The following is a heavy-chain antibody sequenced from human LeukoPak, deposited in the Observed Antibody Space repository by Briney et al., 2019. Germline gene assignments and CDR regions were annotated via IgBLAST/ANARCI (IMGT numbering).Heavy chain of an antibody. J-gene: IGHJ4*02. CDR2: ISGSGGST. Sequence: PGGSLRLPCAASGFTFSSYAMSWVRQAPGKGLEWVSAISGSGGSTYYADSVKGRFTISRDNSKNTLYLQMNSLRAEDTAVYYCAKMGNMVATKGYFDYWGQGTLVTVSS. D-gene: IGHD5-12*01. CDR1: GFTFSSYA. V-gene: IGHV3-23*01. CDR3: AKMGNMVATKGYFDY.